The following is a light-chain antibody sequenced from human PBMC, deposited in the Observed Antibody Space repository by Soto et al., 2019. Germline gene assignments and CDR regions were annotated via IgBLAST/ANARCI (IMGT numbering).Light chain of an antibody. CDR2: AAS. CDR3: QQANSFPLT. J-gene: IGKJ4*01. CDR1: QSISSS. Sequence: DIQMTQSPSSLSASVGDRVTITCRASQSISSSLNWYQQKPGTAPNLLIYAASSLQSGVPSRFSGSASGTDFTLTISSLQPEDFATYYCQQANSFPLTFGGGTKVDIK. V-gene: IGKV1-39*01.